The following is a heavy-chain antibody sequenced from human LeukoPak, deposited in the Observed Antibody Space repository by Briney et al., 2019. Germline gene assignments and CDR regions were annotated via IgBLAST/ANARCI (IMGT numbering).Heavy chain of an antibody. J-gene: IGHJ5*02. V-gene: IGHV4-38-2*01. Sequence: KPSETLSLTCAVSGYSISSGYYWGWIRQPPGKGLEWIGSICHSGSTYYNPSLKSRVTISVDTSKNQFSLKLRSVTAADTAVYFCVRHEEAFVSSGWFLNWFDPWGQGTLVTVSS. CDR3: VRHEEAFVSSGWFLNWFDP. CDR2: ICHSGST. CDR1: GYSISSGYY. D-gene: IGHD6-19*01.